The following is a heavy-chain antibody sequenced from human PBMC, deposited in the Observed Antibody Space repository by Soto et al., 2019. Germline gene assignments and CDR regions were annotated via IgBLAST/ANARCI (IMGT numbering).Heavy chain of an antibody. J-gene: IGHJ4*02. D-gene: IGHD6-19*01. CDR1: GFNLDDYA. CDR2: ISWNSGNI. Sequence: GGSLRLSWAASGFNLDDYAMYWVRQAPGKGLEWVSSISWNSGNIVYADSVKGRFTISRDNGKNFLYLQMNSLRAEDTALYYCARSHTSGWNYFDFWGQGTLVTVSS. CDR3: ARSHTSGWNYFDF. V-gene: IGHV3-9*01.